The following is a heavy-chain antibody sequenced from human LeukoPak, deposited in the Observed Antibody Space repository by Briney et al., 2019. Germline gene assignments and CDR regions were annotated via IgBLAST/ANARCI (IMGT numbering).Heavy chain of an antibody. CDR1: GGSISSGGYS. CDR2: IYHSGST. V-gene: IGHV4-30-2*01. Sequence: PSETLSLTCAVSGGSISSGGYSWSWIRQPPGKGLEWIGYIYHSGSTYYNPSLKSRVTMSVDTSKNQFSLKLSSVTAADTAVYYCAREGFGELLGVHDYWGQGTLVTVSS. J-gene: IGHJ4*02. CDR3: AREGFGELLGVHDY. D-gene: IGHD3-10*01.